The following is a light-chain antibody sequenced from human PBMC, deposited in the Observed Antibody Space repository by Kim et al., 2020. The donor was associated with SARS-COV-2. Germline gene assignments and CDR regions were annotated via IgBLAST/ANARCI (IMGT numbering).Light chain of an antibody. V-gene: IGLV3-19*01. CDR3: NSRDSSGNHYV. CDR1: SLRRYY. CDR2: GGN. Sequence: ALGQTVRITGQGDSLRRYYASWYQRKAGQAPVLVIYGGNNRPSGIPDRFSGSSSGNTASLTITGAQAEDEADYYCNSRDSSGNHYVFGTGTKVTVL. J-gene: IGLJ1*01.